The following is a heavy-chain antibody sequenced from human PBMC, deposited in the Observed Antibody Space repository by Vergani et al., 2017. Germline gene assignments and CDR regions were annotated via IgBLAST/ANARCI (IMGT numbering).Heavy chain of an antibody. Sequence: EVQLVPSGAEVKKPGESLKISCKGSGYSFTSYWIGWVRQMPGKGLAWMGIIYPGDSDTRYSPSFQGQVTISADKSISTAYLQWSSLKASDTAMYYCARGTPYYDFWRLGYFDYGGQGTLVTVSS. CDR2: IYPGDSDT. V-gene: IGHV5-51*01. J-gene: IGHJ4*02. CDR3: ARGTPYYDFWRLGYFDY. CDR1: GYSFTSYW. D-gene: IGHD3-3*01.